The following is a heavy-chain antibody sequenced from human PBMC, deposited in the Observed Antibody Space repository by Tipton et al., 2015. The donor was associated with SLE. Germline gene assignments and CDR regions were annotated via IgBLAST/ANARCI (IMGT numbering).Heavy chain of an antibody. CDR3: SRDRDSSGHYELDQ. D-gene: IGHD3-22*01. CDR1: GFTFGDYV. J-gene: IGHJ4*02. CDR2: IRSKPYGETT. Sequence: SLRLSCTGSGFTFGDYVMSWVRQAPGKGLEWIGFIRSKPYGETTEYAASVKGRFTISRDDSKSMAYLQMNSLKTEDSAVYYCSRDRDSSGHYELDQWGQGTLVTVS. V-gene: IGHV3-49*04.